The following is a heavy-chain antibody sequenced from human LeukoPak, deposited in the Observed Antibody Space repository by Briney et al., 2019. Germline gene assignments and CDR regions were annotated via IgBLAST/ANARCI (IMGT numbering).Heavy chain of an antibody. CDR2: IYYSGST. D-gene: IGHD3-3*01. CDR3: ARDTIYGAFDI. CDR1: GDSINSYY. V-gene: IGHV4-59*01. Sequence: SETLSLTCTVSGDSINSYYWNWIRQVPGKGLEWLGHIYYSGSTFYSPSLKGRLTISVDTSKSLFSLHLKSVTAADTAMYYCARDTIYGAFDIWGQGTMVTVSS. J-gene: IGHJ3*02.